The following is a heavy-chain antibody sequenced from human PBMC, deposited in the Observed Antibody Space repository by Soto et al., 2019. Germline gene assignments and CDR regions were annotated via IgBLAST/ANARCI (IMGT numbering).Heavy chain of an antibody. Sequence: PGESLKISCKASGYSFTNYWIAWVRQMPGKGLEYMGIIYPSDSDSRYSPSFQGQGTISADKSINTAYLQWSSLKASDTAMYYCARQFGSIQRWTDYHHYYGMDVWGQGTTVT. D-gene: IGHD5-18*01. J-gene: IGHJ6*02. CDR3: ARQFGSIQRWTDYHHYYGMDV. CDR1: GYSFTNYW. V-gene: IGHV5-51*01. CDR2: IYPSDSDS.